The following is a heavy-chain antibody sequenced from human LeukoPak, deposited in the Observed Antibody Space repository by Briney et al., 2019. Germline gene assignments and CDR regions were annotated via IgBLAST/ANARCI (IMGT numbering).Heavy chain of an antibody. Sequence: GGSLRLFCAASAFTFNNFAMSWVRQAPGKGLEWVSGISAGGGTTIYVDSVKGRFTTSRDNSKNTLYPQMNSLRAEDTAVYYCARRDSSRSFDYWGQGTLVTVSS. D-gene: IGHD6-6*01. V-gene: IGHV3-23*01. CDR3: ARRDSSRSFDY. J-gene: IGHJ4*02. CDR1: AFTFNNFA. CDR2: ISAGGGTT.